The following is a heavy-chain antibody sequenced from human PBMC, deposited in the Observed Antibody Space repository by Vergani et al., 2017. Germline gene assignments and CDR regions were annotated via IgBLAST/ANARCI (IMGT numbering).Heavy chain of an antibody. D-gene: IGHD3-3*01. CDR1: VGSISSGGYY. Sequence: QVQLQQWGAGLLKPSQTLSLTCTVSVGSISSGGYYWSWIRQHPGKGLGWIGYIYYSGSTYYNPSLKSRVTISVDTSKNQFSLKLSSVTAAETALYYCASLFWSGYYTGRYMDVWGKGTTVTVSS. J-gene: IGHJ6*03. V-gene: IGHV4-31*03. CDR2: IYYSGST. CDR3: ASLFWSGYYTGRYMDV.